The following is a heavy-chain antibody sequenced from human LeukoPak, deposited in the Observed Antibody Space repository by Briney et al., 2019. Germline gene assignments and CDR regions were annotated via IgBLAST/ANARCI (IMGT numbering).Heavy chain of an antibody. CDR3: ARVPDVLLYAFDI. CDR1: GYTFTSYG. J-gene: IGHJ3*02. CDR2: ISAYNGNT. D-gene: IGHD3-10*01. V-gene: IGHV1-18*01. Sequence: ASVKVSCKTSGYTFTSYGISWVRQAPGQGLEWMGWISAYNGNTNYAQKLQGRVTMTTDTSTSTAYMELSSLRSEGTAVYYCARVPDVLLYAFDIWGQGTMVTVSS.